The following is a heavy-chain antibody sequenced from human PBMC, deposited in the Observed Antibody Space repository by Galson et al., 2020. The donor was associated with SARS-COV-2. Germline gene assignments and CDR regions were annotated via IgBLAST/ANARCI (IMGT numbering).Heavy chain of an antibody. CDR1: GFTFSRYG. CDR3: AKGVSSGPQDAFDI. J-gene: IGHJ3*02. Sequence: QLGESLKLSCAASGFTFSRYGMHWFRQAPGKGLEWVAVIRYEGSNKYYADSVKGRFTISRDNSKNTLYLQMNSLRAEDTAVYYCAKGVSSGPQDAFDIWGQGTMVTVSS. CDR2: IRYEGSNK. D-gene: IGHD3-22*01. V-gene: IGHV3-33*06.